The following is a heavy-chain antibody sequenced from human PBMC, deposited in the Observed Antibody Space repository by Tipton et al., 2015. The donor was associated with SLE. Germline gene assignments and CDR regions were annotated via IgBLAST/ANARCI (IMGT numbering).Heavy chain of an antibody. V-gene: IGHV4-31*03. CDR2: IYDSGRA. CDR1: GGSISSGGYY. J-gene: IGHJ4*02. Sequence: TLSLTCTVSGGSISSGGYYWSWIRQHPGKGLEWIGYIYDSGRAYYNPSLKSRVTISVDTSKNQFSLKLSSVTAADTAVYYCATSYDTSGVDYWGQGTLVTVSS. CDR3: ATSYDTSGVDY. D-gene: IGHD3-22*01.